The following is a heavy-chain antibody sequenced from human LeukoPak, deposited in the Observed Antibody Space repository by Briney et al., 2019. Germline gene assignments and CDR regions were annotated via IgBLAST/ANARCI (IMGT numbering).Heavy chain of an antibody. J-gene: IGHJ4*02. CDR2: IYSGGST. Sequence: PGGSLRLSCAASGFTVSSNYMSWVRQAPGKGLEWVSVIYSGGSTYYADSVKGRFTISRDNSKSTLYIQMNSLRAEDAAVYYCARAHHRRVYDYVWGSYPYWGQGTLVTVSS. V-gene: IGHV3-66*01. CDR3: ARAHHRRVYDYVWGSYPY. CDR1: GFTVSSNY. D-gene: IGHD3-16*02.